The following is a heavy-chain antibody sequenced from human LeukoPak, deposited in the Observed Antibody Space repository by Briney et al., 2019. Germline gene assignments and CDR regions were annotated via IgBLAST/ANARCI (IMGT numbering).Heavy chain of an antibody. CDR3: ARELGVPAADYYGKDV. V-gene: IGHV1-69*04. Sequence: ASVKVSCKASGGTFSSYAISWVRQAPGQGLEWMGRIIPILGIANYAQKFQGRVTITADKSTSTAYMELSSLRSEDTAVYYCARELGVPAADYYGKDVWGQGTTVTVSS. CDR2: IIPILGIA. D-gene: IGHD2-2*01. J-gene: IGHJ6*02. CDR1: GGTFSSYA.